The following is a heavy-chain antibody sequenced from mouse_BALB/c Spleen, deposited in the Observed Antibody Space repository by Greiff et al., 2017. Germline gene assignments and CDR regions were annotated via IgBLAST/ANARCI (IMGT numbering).Heavy chain of an antibody. Sequence: LVKTGASVKISCKASGYSFTGYYMHWVKQSHGKSLEWIGYISCYNGATSYNQKFKGKATFTVDTSSSTAYMQFNSLTSEDSAVYYCARDPTYGRSAYYFDYWGQGTTVTVSS. CDR1: GYSFTGYY. CDR3: ARDPTYGRSAYYFDY. V-gene: IGHV1S34*01. J-gene: IGHJ2*01. D-gene: IGHD1-1*01. CDR2: ISCYNGAT.